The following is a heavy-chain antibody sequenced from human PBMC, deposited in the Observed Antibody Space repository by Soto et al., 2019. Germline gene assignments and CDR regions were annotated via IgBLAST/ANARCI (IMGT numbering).Heavy chain of an antibody. CDR1: GYTFTSYD. J-gene: IGHJ6*02. CDR2: MNPNSGNT. CDR3: ASSETCSGGSCYSYYYYYYGMDV. Sequence: RASVKVSCKASGYTFTSYDINWVRQATGQGLEWMGWMNPNSGNTGYAQKFQGRVTMTRNTSISTAYMELSSLRSEDTAVYYCASSETCSGGSCYSYYYYYYGMDVWGQGTTVTVSS. V-gene: IGHV1-8*01. D-gene: IGHD2-15*01.